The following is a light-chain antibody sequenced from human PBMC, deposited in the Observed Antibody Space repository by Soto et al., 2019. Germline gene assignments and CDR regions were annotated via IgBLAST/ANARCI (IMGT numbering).Light chain of an antibody. CDR1: QSISSY. J-gene: IGKJ4*01. CDR2: AAS. V-gene: IGKV1-39*01. CDR3: QQSYSIPLT. Sequence: DIQMTQSPSSLSSSVGDRFTITCLASQSISSYLNWYQQKPGKAPKLLIHAASSLQSGVPSRFSGSGSGTDFTLTISSLQPEDFVSYYCQQSYSIPLTFGGGTKVDIK.